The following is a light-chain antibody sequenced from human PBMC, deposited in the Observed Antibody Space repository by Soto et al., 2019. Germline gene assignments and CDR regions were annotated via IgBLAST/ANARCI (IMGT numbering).Light chain of an antibody. CDR3: QSYDSSLSVV. J-gene: IGLJ2*01. CDR1: SSNIGAGYD. V-gene: IGLV1-40*01. Sequence: SVLTQPPSVSGAPGQRVTISCTGSSSNIGAGYDVHWYQQLPGTAPKLLIYGNSNRPSGVPDRFSGSKSGTSASLAITKLQAEDEADYYCQSYDSSLSVVFGGGTKVTVL. CDR2: GNS.